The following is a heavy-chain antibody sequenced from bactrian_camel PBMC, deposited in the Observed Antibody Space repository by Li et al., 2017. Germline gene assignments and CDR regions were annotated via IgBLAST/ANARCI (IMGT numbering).Heavy chain of an antibody. CDR1: GYTYNRNC. CDR3: TASDSPILCAYNY. Sequence: VQLVESGGGLVQPGGSLSLSCAASGYTYNRNCMAWFRQAPGKEREGVACIGRDGITMYSDSVKGRFTISLDTAKNTMYLQMNSLQPEDTAMYYCTASDSPILCAYNYWGQGTQVTVS. V-gene: IGHV3S53*01. J-gene: IGHJ4*01. CDR2: IGRDGIT.